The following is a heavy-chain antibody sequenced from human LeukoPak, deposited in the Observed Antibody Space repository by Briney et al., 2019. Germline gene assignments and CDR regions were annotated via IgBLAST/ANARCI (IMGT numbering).Heavy chain of an antibody. Sequence: GESLKISCKGSGYILTDYNMHWVRQAPGQGLEGLGWINPNSGDTNYAQKFQGRATMTRDTSISTVYMELRRLRYDDTAAYYCARGPLEYCSGGTCYSGRNWFDPWGQGTLVTVSS. D-gene: IGHD2-15*01. J-gene: IGHJ5*02. V-gene: IGHV1-2*02. CDR1: GYILTDYN. CDR3: ARGPLEYCSGGTCYSGRNWFDP. CDR2: INPNSGDT.